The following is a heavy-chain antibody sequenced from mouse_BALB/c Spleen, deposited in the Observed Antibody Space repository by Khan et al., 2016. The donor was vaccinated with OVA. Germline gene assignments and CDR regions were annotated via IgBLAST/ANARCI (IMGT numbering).Heavy chain of an antibody. CDR1: GYSFTGYF. CDR2: INPHIGET. D-gene: IGHD1-1*01. Sequence: VQLQQSGPELVRPGASVKISCKAFGYSFTGYFMNWVMQSHGKSLEWIGRINPHIGETFYNQRFKDKATLTVDESSSTAHMELRSLASEDSAVYYGTRIYRSDFDYWGQGTTLTVSS. V-gene: IGHV1-20*02. CDR3: TRIYRSDFDY. J-gene: IGHJ2*01.